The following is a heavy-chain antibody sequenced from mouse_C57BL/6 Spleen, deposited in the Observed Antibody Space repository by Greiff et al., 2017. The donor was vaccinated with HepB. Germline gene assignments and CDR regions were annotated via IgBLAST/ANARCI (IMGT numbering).Heavy chain of an antibody. D-gene: IGHD2-3*01. CDR2: IYPGDGDT. CDR3: ARTYDGYLFDY. CDR1: GYAFSSSW. Sequence: QVHVKQSGPELVKPGASVKISCKASGYAFSSSWMNWVKQRPGKGLEWIGRIYPGDGDTNYNGKFKGKATLTADKSSSTAYMQLSSLTSEDSAVYFCARTYDGYLFDYWGQGTTLTVSS. J-gene: IGHJ2*01. V-gene: IGHV1-82*01.